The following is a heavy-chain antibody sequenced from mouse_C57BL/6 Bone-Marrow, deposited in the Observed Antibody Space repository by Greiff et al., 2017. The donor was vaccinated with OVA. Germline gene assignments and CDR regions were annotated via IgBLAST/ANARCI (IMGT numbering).Heavy chain of an antibody. CDR1: GFTFSSYA. D-gene: IGHD4-1*01. CDR3: ARAGSTGTDAMDY. V-gene: IGHV5-4*01. CDR2: ISHGGSYT. Sequence: EVHLVESGGGLVKPGGSLKLSCAASGFTFSSYAMSWVRQTPEKRLEWVATISHGGSYTYSPDNVKGRFTISRDNAKNNLYLQRNHLKTEDTAKYYCARAGSTGTDAMDYWGQGTSVTVSS. J-gene: IGHJ4*01.